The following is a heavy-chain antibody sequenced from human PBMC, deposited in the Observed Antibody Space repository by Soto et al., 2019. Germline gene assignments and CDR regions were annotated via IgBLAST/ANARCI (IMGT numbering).Heavy chain of an antibody. D-gene: IGHD3-22*01. CDR1: GYTFTSYG. Sequence: QVQLVQSGAEVKKPGASVKVSCKASGYTFTSYGIIWVRQAPGQGLEWMGWISAYNGNTNYAQKLQGRVTMTTDTSASTAYMELRSLRSDDTAVYYCARDREITMIVLVIPDAFDIWGQGTMVTVSS. J-gene: IGHJ3*02. CDR3: ARDREITMIVLVIPDAFDI. CDR2: ISAYNGNT. V-gene: IGHV1-18*01.